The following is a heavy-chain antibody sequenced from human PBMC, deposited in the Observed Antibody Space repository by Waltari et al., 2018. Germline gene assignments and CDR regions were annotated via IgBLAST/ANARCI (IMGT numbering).Heavy chain of an antibody. Sequence: QVQLQQWGAGLLKPSETLSLTCAVYGGSFSGYYWSWIRQPPGKRLEWIGEINPIGSTNYNPSLKSRVTISVDTSKNQFSLKLSSLSAADTAVYYCARVNGSGRGNDYWGQGTLVTVSS. CDR3: ARVNGSGRGNDY. V-gene: IGHV4-34*01. D-gene: IGHD3-10*01. CDR2: INPIGST. CDR1: GGSFSGYY. J-gene: IGHJ4*02.